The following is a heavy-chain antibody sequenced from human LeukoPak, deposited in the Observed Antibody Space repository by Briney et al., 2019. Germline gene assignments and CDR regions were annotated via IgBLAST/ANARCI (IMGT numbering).Heavy chain of an antibody. Sequence: SETLSLTCTVPGGSISSYYWSWIRQPPGKGLEWIGYIYYSGSTNYNPSLKSRVTMSVDTSKNQFSLKLSSVTAADTAVYYCARDGPGSSWADPWGQGTLVTVSS. CDR3: ARDGPGSSWADP. D-gene: IGHD6-13*01. J-gene: IGHJ5*02. V-gene: IGHV4-59*12. CDR1: GGSISSYY. CDR2: IYYSGST.